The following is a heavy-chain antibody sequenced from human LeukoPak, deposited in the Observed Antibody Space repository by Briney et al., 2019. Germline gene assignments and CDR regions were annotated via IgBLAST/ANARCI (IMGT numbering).Heavy chain of an antibody. Sequence: ASVKVSCKASGYTFTGYYMHWVRQAPGQGLEWMGWINPNSGGTNYAQKFQGRVTMTRDTSISKAYMELSRLRSDDTAVYYCARDGYNQPVLTYWGQGTLVTVSS. CDR3: ARDGYNQPVLTY. J-gene: IGHJ4*02. V-gene: IGHV1-2*02. CDR1: GYTFTGYY. D-gene: IGHD5-24*01. CDR2: INPNSGGT.